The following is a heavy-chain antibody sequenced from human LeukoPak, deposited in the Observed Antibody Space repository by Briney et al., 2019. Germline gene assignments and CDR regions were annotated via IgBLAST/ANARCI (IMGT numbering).Heavy chain of an antibody. CDR3: AKKKWDVVVVAAFDY. CDR1: GLSFSSYA. V-gene: IGHV3-23*01. J-gene: IGHJ4*02. D-gene: IGHD2-15*01. CDR2: IRGSGGST. Sequence: PGPSLSPSCAASGLSFSSYAMSWVRQAPGKGMEWVKAIRGSGGSTYYADSVKGRFTISRDNSKNTLYLQMNSLRAEDTAVYYCAKKKWDVVVVAAFDYWGQGTLVTVSS.